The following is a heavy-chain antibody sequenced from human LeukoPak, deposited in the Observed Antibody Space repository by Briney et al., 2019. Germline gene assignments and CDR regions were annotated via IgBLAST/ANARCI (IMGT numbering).Heavy chain of an antibody. CDR2: ISSSGSTI. CDR1: GFTFSSYE. Sequence: GGSLRLSCAASGFTFSSYEMNWVRQAPGKGLERVSYISSSGSTIYYADSVKGRFTISRDNAKNSLYLQMNSLRAEDTAVYYCARDEAVAGLLDYWGQGTLVTVSS. D-gene: IGHD6-19*01. CDR3: ARDEAVAGLLDY. V-gene: IGHV3-48*03. J-gene: IGHJ4*02.